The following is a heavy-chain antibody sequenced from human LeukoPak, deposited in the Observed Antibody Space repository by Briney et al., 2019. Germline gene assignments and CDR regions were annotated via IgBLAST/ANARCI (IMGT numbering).Heavy chain of an antibody. CDR2: IIPIFGTA. CDR3: ARDVKGRQQWPLPPFDY. CDR1: GGTFSSYA. V-gene: IGHV1-69*06. Sequence: GASVKVSCKASGGTFSSYAISWVRQAPGQGLEWMGGIIPIFGTANYAQKFQGRVTITADKSTSTAYMELSSLRSEDTAVYYCARDVKGRQQWPLPPFDYWGQGTLVTVSS. D-gene: IGHD6-19*01. J-gene: IGHJ4*02.